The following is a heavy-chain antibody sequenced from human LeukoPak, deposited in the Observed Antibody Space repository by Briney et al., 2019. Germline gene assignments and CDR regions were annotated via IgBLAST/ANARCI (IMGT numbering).Heavy chain of an antibody. Sequence: ASVKVSCKASGYTFTVYYMHWVRQAPGQGLEWMGWINSNSGGTNYAQKFQGRVTMTRDTSISTAYMGLSRRRSDEKAVYYCARVEGGTMVRGVIIGGFDYWGQGTLVTVSS. V-gene: IGHV1-2*02. CDR2: INSNSGGT. J-gene: IGHJ4*02. D-gene: IGHD3-10*01. CDR3: ARVEGGTMVRGVIIGGFDY. CDR1: GYTFTVYY.